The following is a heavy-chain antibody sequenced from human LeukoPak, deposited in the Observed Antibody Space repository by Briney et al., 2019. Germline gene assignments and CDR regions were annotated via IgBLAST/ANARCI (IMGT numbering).Heavy chain of an antibody. CDR3: ARDIYGGNWPNDY. CDR2: ISGRSSYI. Sequence: GGSLRLSCAASGFTFSSYTMNWVRQAPGKGLEWVSSISGRSSYIDYADSVKGRFTISRDNDKSSLYLQMNSLRAEDTAVYYCARDIYGGNWPNDYWGQGTLVTVSS. CDR1: GFTFSSYT. J-gene: IGHJ4*02. V-gene: IGHV3-21*01. D-gene: IGHD2-21*01.